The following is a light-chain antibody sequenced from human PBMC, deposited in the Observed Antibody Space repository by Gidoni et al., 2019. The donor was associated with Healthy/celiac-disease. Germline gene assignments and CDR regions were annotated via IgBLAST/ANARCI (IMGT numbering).Light chain of an antibody. Sequence: QSVLTQPPSVSVAPGPRVTIPCTGSSSNIGAGYDVHWYQQLPGTAPKLLIYGNSNRPSGVPDRFSGSKSGTSASLAITGLQAEDEADYYCQSYDSSLSGWVFGGGTKLTVL. J-gene: IGLJ3*02. CDR3: QSYDSSLSGWV. CDR1: SSNIGAGYD. V-gene: IGLV1-40*01. CDR2: GNS.